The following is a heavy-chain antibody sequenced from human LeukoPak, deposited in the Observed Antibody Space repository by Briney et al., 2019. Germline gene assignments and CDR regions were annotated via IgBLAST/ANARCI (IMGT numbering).Heavy chain of an antibody. Sequence: GESLKISCKASGYSFNIYWIGWVRQVPGKGLEWMGIIYPGDSDTRYSPSFRGHVTTSVDKSISTAYLQWSSLRASDTAMYYCARRTYSYGDYWGQGTLVTVSS. CDR2: IYPGDSDT. V-gene: IGHV5-51*01. CDR3: ARRTYSYGDY. CDR1: GYSFNIYW. J-gene: IGHJ4*02. D-gene: IGHD5-18*01.